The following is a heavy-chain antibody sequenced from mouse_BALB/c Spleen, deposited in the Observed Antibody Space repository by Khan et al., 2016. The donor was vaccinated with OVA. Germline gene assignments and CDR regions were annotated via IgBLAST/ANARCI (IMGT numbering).Heavy chain of an antibody. Sequence: VQLKESGGDLVKPGGSLKLSCAASGFTFSTYGMSWVRQAPDKRLEWVATVSSGGSYTYYPDSVKGRFIISRDNAKNTLYLQRSGRRSEDTAMFYYTRLDYCSDGEGFAYWGQGTLVTVSA. D-gene: IGHD2-13*01. CDR3: TRLDYCSDGEGFAY. J-gene: IGHJ3*01. V-gene: IGHV5-6*01. CDR1: GFTFSTYG. CDR2: VSSGGSYT.